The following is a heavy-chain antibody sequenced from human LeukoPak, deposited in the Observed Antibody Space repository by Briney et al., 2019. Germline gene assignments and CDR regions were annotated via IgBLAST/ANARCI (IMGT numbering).Heavy chain of an antibody. D-gene: IGHD5-12*01. V-gene: IGHV3-74*01. Sequence: GGSLRLSCEASGFPFSSYWMHWVRQAPGKGLVGVSRINSDGSSTTYADSVKGRLTISRDNAKNTLYLQMNSLRAEDTAVYYCVREGRVSGYDFDYWGQGTLVTVSS. CDR2: INSDGSST. CDR3: VREGRVSGYDFDY. J-gene: IGHJ4*02. CDR1: GFPFSSYW.